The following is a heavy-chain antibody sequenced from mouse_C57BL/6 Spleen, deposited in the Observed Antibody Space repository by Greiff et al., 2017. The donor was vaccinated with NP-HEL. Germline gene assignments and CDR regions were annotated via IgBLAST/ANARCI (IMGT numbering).Heavy chain of an antibody. CDR1: GFTFNTYA. D-gene: IGHD1-1*01. CDR2: IRSKSSNYAT. V-gene: IGHV10-3*01. Sequence: EVQGVESGGGLVQPKGSLKLSCAASGFTFNTYAMHWVRQAPGKGLEWVARIRSKSSNYATYYADSVKDRFTISRDDSQSMLYLQMNNLKTEDTAMYYCVRGGHYYGSSYDAMDYWGQGTSVTVSS. J-gene: IGHJ4*01. CDR3: VRGGHYYGSSYDAMDY.